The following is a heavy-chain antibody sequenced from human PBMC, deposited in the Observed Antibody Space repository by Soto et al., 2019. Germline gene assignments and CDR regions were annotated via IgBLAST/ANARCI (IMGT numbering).Heavy chain of an antibody. CDR1: GFTFSSYA. Sequence: EVQLLESGGGLVQPGGSLRLSCAASGFTFSSYAMSWVRQAPGKGLEWVSTISGTSETIFYADSVKGRFTISRDNAKNSLYLQLNSLRDEETAVYYCATGYCRSDNCHFTHWGQGTLVTVSS. J-gene: IGHJ4*02. CDR3: ATGYCRSDNCHFTH. CDR2: ISGTSETI. V-gene: IGHV3-23*01. D-gene: IGHD2-2*03.